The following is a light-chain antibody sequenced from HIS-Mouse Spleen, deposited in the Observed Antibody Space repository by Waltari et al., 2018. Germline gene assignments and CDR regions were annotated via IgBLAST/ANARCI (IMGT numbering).Light chain of an antibody. CDR3: CSYAGSSTWV. Sequence: QSALTQPASVSGSPGQSITISCTGTSRDVGSYNLVSWYQQHPGKAPKLMIYEGSKRPSVVSSLFSGSKSGNTSSLTISGLQAEDEADYYCCSYAGSSTWVFGGGTKLTVL. J-gene: IGLJ3*02. V-gene: IGLV2-23*01. CDR1: SRDVGSYNL. CDR2: EGS.